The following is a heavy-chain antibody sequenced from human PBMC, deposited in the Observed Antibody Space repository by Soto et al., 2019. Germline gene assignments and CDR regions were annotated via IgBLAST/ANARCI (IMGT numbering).Heavy chain of an antibody. D-gene: IGHD3-10*01. Sequence: GGSLRLSCAASGFTFSNAWMNWVRQAPWKGLEWVGRIKSKTDGGTTDYAAPVKGRFTISRDDSKNTLYLQMNSLKTEDTAVYYCTTEASYYYGSGSYYSPRWGYYSGMDVRGQENAVTIS. CDR1: GFTFSNAW. J-gene: IGHJ6*02. CDR3: TTEASYYYGSGSYYSPRWGYYSGMDV. V-gene: IGHV3-15*07. CDR2: IKSKTDGGTT.